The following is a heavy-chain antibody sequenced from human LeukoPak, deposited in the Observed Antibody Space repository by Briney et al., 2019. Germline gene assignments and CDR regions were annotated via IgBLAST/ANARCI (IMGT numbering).Heavy chain of an antibody. D-gene: IGHD2-15*01. J-gene: IGHJ4*02. CDR3: ARESVEGYCSGGSCSSPFDY. Sequence: SETLSLTCTVSGNSISSGDNYWSWIRQPAGKGLEWIGRIYTSGSTNYNPSLKSRVTISVDTSKNQFSLNLSSVTAADTAVYYCARESVEGYCSGGSCSSPFDYWGQGTLVTVSS. CDR2: IYTSGST. CDR1: GNSISSGDNY. V-gene: IGHV4-61*02.